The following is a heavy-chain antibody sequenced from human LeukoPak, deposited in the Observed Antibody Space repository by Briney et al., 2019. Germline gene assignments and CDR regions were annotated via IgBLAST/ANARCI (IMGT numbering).Heavy chain of an antibody. CDR1: GYTFTGYY. D-gene: IGHD2-15*01. J-gene: IGHJ5*02. CDR3: AREFVVVVAAFEP. Sequence: GASVKVSCKASGYTFTGYYMHWVRQAPGQGLEWMGRINPNSGGTNYAQKFQGRVTMTRDTSISTAYMELSRLRSDDTAVYDCAREFVVVVAAFEPWGQGTLVTVSS. V-gene: IGHV1-2*06. CDR2: INPNSGGT.